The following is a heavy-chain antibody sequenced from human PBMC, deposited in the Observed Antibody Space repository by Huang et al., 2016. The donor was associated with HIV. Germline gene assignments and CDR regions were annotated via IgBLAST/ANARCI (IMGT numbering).Heavy chain of an antibody. V-gene: IGHV1-18*01. CDR3: ARDSPLLGVVIVVVPTAPNAFDI. J-gene: IGHJ3*02. D-gene: IGHD2-2*01. Sequence: QVQLVQSGVEVKKPGASVKVSCKASGYTFTSYGISWVRQAPGQGLEWMGWIGAYHGVTNYAQSVQGRVTSTTDTSTSTADMELRSLRSDDTAVYYCARDSPLLGVVIVVVPTAPNAFDIWGQGTMVTVSS. CDR2: IGAYHGVT. CDR1: GYTFTSYG.